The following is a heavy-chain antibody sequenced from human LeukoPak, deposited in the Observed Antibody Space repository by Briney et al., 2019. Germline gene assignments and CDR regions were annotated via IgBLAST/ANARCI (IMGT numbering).Heavy chain of an antibody. J-gene: IGHJ4*02. Sequence: GGSLRLPCAASGFTFSSYAMSWVRQAPGKGLEWVSAISGSGGSTYYADSVKGRFTISRDNSKNTLYLQMNSLRAEDTAVYYCAKDNYYDSSGYPASFDYWGQGTLVTVSS. CDR1: GFTFSSYA. CDR3: AKDNYYDSSGYPASFDY. CDR2: ISGSGGST. V-gene: IGHV3-23*01. D-gene: IGHD3-22*01.